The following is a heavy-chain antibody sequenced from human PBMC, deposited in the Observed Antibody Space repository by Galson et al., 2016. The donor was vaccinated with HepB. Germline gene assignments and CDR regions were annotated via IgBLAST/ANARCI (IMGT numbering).Heavy chain of an antibody. D-gene: IGHD3-10*01. V-gene: IGHV4-39*01. CDR1: DGSISTSSYY. CDR3: ARQMRGSFGGDAFDI. CDR2: IYYSGST. Sequence: SETLSLTCTVSDGSISTSSYYWGWIRQPPGKGLEWIGSIYYSGSTYYNPSLKSRVTISVDTSKNQFFLGVTSVTAADTAVYYCARQMRGSFGGDAFDIWGQGTMVTVSS. J-gene: IGHJ3*02.